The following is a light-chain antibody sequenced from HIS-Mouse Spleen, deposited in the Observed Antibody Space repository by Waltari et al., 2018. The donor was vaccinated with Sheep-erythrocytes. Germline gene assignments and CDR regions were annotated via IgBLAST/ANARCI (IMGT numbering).Light chain of an antibody. J-gene: IGLJ3*02. CDR2: EVS. Sequence: QSALTQPPSASGSPGQSVTISCTGTSSDVGGYNYVSWYQQHPGKAPKLMIYEVSKRTSGDPDRFDGSKSGNTAALTVSGLQAEDEADYYCSSYAGSNNWVFGGGTKLTVL. V-gene: IGLV2-8*01. CDR1: SSDVGGYNY. CDR3: SSYAGSNNWV.